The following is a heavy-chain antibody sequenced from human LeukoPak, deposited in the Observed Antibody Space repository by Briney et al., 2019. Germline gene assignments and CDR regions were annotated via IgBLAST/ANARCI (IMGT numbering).Heavy chain of an antibody. CDR3: ARAVTGTSMVDY. CDR1: GGSIGGDH. V-gene: IGHV4-59*08. Sequence: SETLSLTCTISGGSIGGDHWSWIRQAPGKGLEWIGYISYTGSTSYNPSLRNRVTISLHTCENQLSLRLTSVTAADTAVYYCARAVTGTSMVDYWGQGTLVAV. J-gene: IGHJ4*02. CDR2: ISYTGST. D-gene: IGHD6-19*01.